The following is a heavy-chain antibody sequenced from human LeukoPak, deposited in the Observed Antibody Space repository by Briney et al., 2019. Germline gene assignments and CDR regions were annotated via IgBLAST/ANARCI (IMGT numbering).Heavy chain of an antibody. Sequence: PGGSLRLSCAASGFTVSSNYMCWVRQAPGKGLEWVSVIYSGGSTYYADSVKGRFAISRDNSKNTLYLQMNSLRAEDTAVYYCASFDSSGWMSRNWGQGTLVTVSS. CDR1: GFTVSSNY. D-gene: IGHD6-19*01. V-gene: IGHV3-66*01. CDR2: IYSGGST. CDR3: ASFDSSGWMSRN. J-gene: IGHJ4*02.